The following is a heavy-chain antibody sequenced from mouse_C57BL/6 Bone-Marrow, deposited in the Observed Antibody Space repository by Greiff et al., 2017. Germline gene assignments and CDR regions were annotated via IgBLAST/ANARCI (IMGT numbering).Heavy chain of an antibody. D-gene: IGHD1-1*01. Sequence: QVQLQQPGAELVKPGASVKLSCKASGYTFTSYWMHWVKQRPGQGLEWIGMIHPNSGSTNYNEKFKSKATLTVDKSSSTAYMQLSSLTSEDSAVYYCSRGRYYYGSSRYYFDYWGQGTTLTGSS. CDR3: SRGRYYYGSSRYYFDY. J-gene: IGHJ2*01. CDR2: IHPNSGST. CDR1: GYTFTSYW. V-gene: IGHV1-64*01.